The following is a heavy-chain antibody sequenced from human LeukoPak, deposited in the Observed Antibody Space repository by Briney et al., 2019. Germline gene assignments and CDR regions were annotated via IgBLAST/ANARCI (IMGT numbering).Heavy chain of an antibody. V-gene: IGHV3-74*01. Sequence: GRSLRLACPASGFTFSSYWMHWVRQAPGKGLVWVSRINSDVGSTSYTDSVKGRLTLSRDHDKNPLYLQMNSLRAEDTAVYYCARLPIAVAAVYWYFDLWGRGTLVTVSS. J-gene: IGHJ2*01. D-gene: IGHD6-19*01. CDR1: GFTFSSYW. CDR2: INSDVGST. CDR3: ARLPIAVAAVYWYFDL.